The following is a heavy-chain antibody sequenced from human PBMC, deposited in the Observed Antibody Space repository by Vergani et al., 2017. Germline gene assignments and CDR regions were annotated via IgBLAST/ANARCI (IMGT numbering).Heavy chain of an antibody. V-gene: IGHV3-64*01. CDR1: GFTFTYHG. Sequence: EVNLVESGGGLVHPGGSLRLACATSGFTFTYHGMYWVRQGPGKGLEFVSGIGNYEGSIQYGNTVKGRFIVSRDNSKRTVFLQMGSLTTEDTGVYYCARQLXTARSGLLHAFDIWGHGTLVTVSS. J-gene: IGHJ3*02. CDR2: IGNYEGSI. D-gene: IGHD3/OR15-3a*01. CDR3: ARQLXTARSGLLHAFDI.